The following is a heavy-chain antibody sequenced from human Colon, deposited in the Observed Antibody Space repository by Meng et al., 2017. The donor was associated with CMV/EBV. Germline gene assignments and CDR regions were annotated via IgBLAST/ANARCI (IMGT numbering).Heavy chain of an antibody. CDR3: ASLSGGDFDY. Sequence: QVVLVQSGAEVKKPGASVKVSCKASGYHFPGYFMYWVRQAPGQGLEWLGVINPITGGTNYAQKFQGRVTMTRDTSMNTAYMELSRLRSDDTAVYYCASLSGGDFDYWGQGTLVTVSS. V-gene: IGHV1-2*02. CDR2: INPITGGT. D-gene: IGHD1-26*01. CDR1: GYHFPGYF. J-gene: IGHJ4*02.